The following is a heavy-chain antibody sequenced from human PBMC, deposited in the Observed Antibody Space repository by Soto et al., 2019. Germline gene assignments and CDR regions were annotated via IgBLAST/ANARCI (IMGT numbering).Heavy chain of an antibody. CDR3: ARVSYYYDSSGYSQDGAFDI. Sequence: PGGSLRLSCAASGFTVSSNHMSWVRQAPGKGLEWVSVIYSGGGTYYADSVKGRFTISRDNSKNTLYLQMNSLRAEDTAVYYCARVSYYYDSSGYSQDGAFDIWGQGTMVTVSS. J-gene: IGHJ3*02. D-gene: IGHD3-22*01. CDR2: IYSGGGT. V-gene: IGHV3-53*01. CDR1: GFTVSSNH.